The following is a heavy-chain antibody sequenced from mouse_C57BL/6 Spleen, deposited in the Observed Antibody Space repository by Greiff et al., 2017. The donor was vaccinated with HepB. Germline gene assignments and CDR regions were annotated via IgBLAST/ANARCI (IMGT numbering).Heavy chain of an antibody. CDR1: GYTFTDYE. V-gene: IGHV1-15*01. Sequence: QVQLQQSGAELVRPGASVTLSCKASGYTFTDYEMHWVKQTPVHGLEWIGAIDPETGGTAYNQKFKGKAILTADKSSGTAYMELRSLTSEDSAVYYCTRWLLRPWYFDVWGTGTTVTVSS. CDR2: IDPETGGT. D-gene: IGHD1-2*01. CDR3: TRWLLRPWYFDV. J-gene: IGHJ1*03.